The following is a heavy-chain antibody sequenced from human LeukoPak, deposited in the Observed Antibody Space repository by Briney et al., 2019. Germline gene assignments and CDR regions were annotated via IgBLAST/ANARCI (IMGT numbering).Heavy chain of an antibody. CDR2: MDPNSGNT. J-gene: IGHJ4*02. Sequence: SVKVSCKASGYTFTSYDINWVRQATGQGLEWMGWMDPNSGNTGYAQKFQGRVTMTRNTSITTAYMELSSLRSEDTAVYYCARGPPYYYDSSGYLNYWGQGTLVTVSS. CDR1: GYTFTSYD. CDR3: ARGPPYYYDSSGYLNY. V-gene: IGHV1-8*01. D-gene: IGHD3-22*01.